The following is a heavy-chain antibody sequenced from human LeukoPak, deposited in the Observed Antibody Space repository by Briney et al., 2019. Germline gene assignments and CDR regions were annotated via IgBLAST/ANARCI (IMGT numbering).Heavy chain of an antibody. V-gene: IGHV4-38-2*02. CDR3: AKSNGYGLVDI. J-gene: IGHJ3*02. CDR1: GYSISNGYY. Sequence: SETLSLTCTVSGYSISNGYYWGWIRQPPGKGLEWVGSIYHRGSTYYNPSLRSRVTISLDRSKKKFSLKLTSVTAADTAVYYCAKSNGYGLVDIWGQGTMVTVSS. D-gene: IGHD3-10*01. CDR2: IYHRGST.